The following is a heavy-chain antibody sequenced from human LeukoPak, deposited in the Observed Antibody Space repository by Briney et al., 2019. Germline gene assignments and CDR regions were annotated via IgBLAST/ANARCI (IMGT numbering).Heavy chain of an antibody. CDR3: ARTNAFDI. V-gene: IGHV4-59*01. CDR2: IYCSGST. J-gene: IGHJ3*02. CDR1: GGSISPYH. Sequence: SETLSLTCTVSGGSISPYHWSWIRQPPGKGLEWIGYIYCSGSTNYNPSLKSRVTISVDTSKNQFSLRLSSVTAADTTVYFSARTNAFDIWGQGTMVTVSS.